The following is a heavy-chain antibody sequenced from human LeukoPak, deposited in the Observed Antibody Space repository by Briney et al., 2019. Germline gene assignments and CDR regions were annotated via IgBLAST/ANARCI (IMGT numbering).Heavy chain of an antibody. CDR3: ARGGVVVVPAATWAMDV. J-gene: IGHJ6*03. CDR2: IYPGDSDT. Sequence: GESLKISCKSSGYSFPNYWIGWMRQMPGKGLEWMGSIYPGDSDTRYSQSFEGQVTISADKSINTAYLQWSSLKASDTAMYYCARGGVVVVPAATWAMDVWGKGTTVTVSS. V-gene: IGHV5-51*01. D-gene: IGHD2-2*01. CDR1: GYSFPNYW.